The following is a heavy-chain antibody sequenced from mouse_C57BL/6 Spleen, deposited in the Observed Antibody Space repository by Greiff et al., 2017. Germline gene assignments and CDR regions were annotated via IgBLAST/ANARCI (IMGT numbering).Heavy chain of an antibody. CDR1: GYSITSDY. Sequence: VQLKESGPGLAKPSQTLSLTCSVTGYSITSDYWNWIRKLPGNKLEYMGYISYSGSTYYNPSLKSRISITRDTSKNQYYLQLNSVTTEDTATYYCARGWDYFDYWGQGTTLTVSS. CDR3: ARGWDYFDY. D-gene: IGHD3-3*01. V-gene: IGHV3-8*01. CDR2: ISYSGST. J-gene: IGHJ2*01.